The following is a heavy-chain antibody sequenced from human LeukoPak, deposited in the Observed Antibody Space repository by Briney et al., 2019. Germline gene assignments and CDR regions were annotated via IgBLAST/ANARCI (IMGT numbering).Heavy chain of an antibody. J-gene: IGHJ4*02. CDR3: ATNPPEYYYDSSGYYADY. V-gene: IGHV1-69*13. D-gene: IGHD3-22*01. Sequence: ASVKVSCKASGGTFSIYAISWVRQAPGQGLEWMGGIIPIFGTANYAQKFQGRVTITADESTSTAYMELSSLGSEDTAVYYCATNPPEYYYDSSGYYADYWGQGTLVTVSS. CDR1: GGTFSIYA. CDR2: IIPIFGTA.